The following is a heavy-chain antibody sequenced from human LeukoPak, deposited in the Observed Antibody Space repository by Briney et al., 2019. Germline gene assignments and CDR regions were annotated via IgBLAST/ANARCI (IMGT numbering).Heavy chain of an antibody. V-gene: IGHV1-2*02. CDR3: ATDNYGMLDY. CDR1: GYTFTDYY. J-gene: IGHJ4*02. Sequence: GGSVKVSCRASGYTFTDYYIHWVRRAPGQGLEWMGWVDPRTGVTRCTQKFQGRVTMTRDTSISTVYLDLNGLTFDETAVYYCATDNYGMLDYWGQGTVVTVSS. CDR2: VDPRTGVT. D-gene: IGHD3-9*01.